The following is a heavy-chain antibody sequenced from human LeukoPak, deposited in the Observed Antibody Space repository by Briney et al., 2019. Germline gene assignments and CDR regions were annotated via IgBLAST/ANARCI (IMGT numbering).Heavy chain of an antibody. CDR1: GGSISSSSYY. J-gene: IGHJ4*02. CDR3: ARHRGYYGSTSKVDY. V-gene: IGHV4-39*01. CDR2: IYYSGST. D-gene: IGHD3-10*01. Sequence: SETLSLTCTVSGGSISSSSYYRGWIRQPPGKGLEWIGSIYYSGSTYYNPSLKSRVTISVDTSKNQFSLKVSSVTAADTAVYYCARHRGYYGSTSKVDYWGQGTLVTVSS.